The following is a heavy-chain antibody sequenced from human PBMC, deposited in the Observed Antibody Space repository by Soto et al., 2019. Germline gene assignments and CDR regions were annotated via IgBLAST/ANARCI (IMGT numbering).Heavy chain of an antibody. V-gene: IGHV4-59*08. CDR2: IYYSGST. CDR3: ARRYGSAFDF. D-gene: IGHD2-15*01. CDR1: GGSISSYY. J-gene: IGHJ4*02. Sequence: QVQLQESGPGLVKPSETLSLTYTVSGGSISSYYWSWIRQPPGKGLEWIGYIYYSGSTNYNPSLNSRVTVSVDTSKNQFSLKLSSVTAADTAVYYCARRYGSAFDFWGQGTLVTVSS.